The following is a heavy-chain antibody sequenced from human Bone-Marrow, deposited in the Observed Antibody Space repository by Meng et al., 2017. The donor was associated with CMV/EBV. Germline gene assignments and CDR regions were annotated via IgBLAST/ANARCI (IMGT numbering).Heavy chain of an antibody. CDR1: GFTFSSYG. D-gene: IGHD2-15*01. V-gene: IGHV3-30*02. Sequence: GGSLRLSCAASGFTFSSYGMHWVRQAPGKGLEWVTFIRYDGSNKYYADSVKGRFTISRDNSKNTLYLQMNSLRAEDTAVYYCARRSGGARAVDYWGQGTLVTVSS. J-gene: IGHJ4*02. CDR2: IRYDGSNK. CDR3: ARRSGGARAVDY.